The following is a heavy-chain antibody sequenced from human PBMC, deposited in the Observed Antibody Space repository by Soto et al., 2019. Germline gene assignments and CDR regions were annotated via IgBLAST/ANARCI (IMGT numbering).Heavy chain of an antibody. D-gene: IGHD1-26*01. CDR1: GCTFGNYA. Sequence: GGSRRRSCAASGCTFGNYAMSWVRQAPGRGLEWVSAISGSGGNTYYADSVKGRFTISRDNSKNTLYMQMNSLRAEDTAVYYCAKDHVVGATTVYYFDYWGQGTLVPVSS. CDR3: AKDHVVGATTVYYFDY. V-gene: IGHV3-23*01. CDR2: ISGSGGNT. J-gene: IGHJ4*02.